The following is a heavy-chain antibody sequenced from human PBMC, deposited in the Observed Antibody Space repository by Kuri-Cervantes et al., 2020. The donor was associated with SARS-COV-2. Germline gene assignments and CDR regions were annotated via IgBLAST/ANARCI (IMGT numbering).Heavy chain of an antibody. V-gene: IGHV3-7*03. CDR2: IKQDGSEK. D-gene: IGHD3-3*01. CDR3: ARSYDSWSGPSGSAFDI. Sequence: GESLKISCAASGFTFRSCWMSWVRQAPGKGLEWVANIKQDGSEKYYVDSVKGRFTISRDNAKNSLYLQMNSLRAEDTAVYYCARSYDSWSGPSGSAFDIWGQGTMVTVSS. J-gene: IGHJ3*02. CDR1: GFTFRSCW.